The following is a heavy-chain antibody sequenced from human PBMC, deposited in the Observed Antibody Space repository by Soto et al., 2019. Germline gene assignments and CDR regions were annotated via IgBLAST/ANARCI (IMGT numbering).Heavy chain of an antibody. CDR3: ARDSESNADY. V-gene: IGHV3-74*01. D-gene: IGHD1-26*01. Sequence: EVQLVESGGGLVQPGGSLRLSCAASGFTFSSYWMHWVRQAPGKGLVWVSRMNSGGSSTDYADSVKGRFTISRDNAKNMLYLQMNSLRAEDTAVYYCARDSESNADYWGQGTLVIVSS. J-gene: IGHJ4*02. CDR1: GFTFSSYW. CDR2: MNSGGSST.